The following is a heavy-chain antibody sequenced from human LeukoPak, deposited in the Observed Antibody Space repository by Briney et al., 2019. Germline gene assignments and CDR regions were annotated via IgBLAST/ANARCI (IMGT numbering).Heavy chain of an antibody. CDR1: GFTFSSYT. V-gene: IGHV3-48*01. Sequence: GGSLRLSCAASGFTFSSYTMNWVRRAPGEGLEWVSYISSSSSTIYYADSVKGRFTISRDNAKNSLYLQMNSLRAEDTAVYYCATHTNGVLSDYWGQGTLVTVSS. CDR2: ISSSSSTI. J-gene: IGHJ4*02. D-gene: IGHD2-8*01. CDR3: ATHTNGVLSDY.